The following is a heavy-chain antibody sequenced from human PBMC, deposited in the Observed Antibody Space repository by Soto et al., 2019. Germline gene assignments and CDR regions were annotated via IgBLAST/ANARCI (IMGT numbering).Heavy chain of an antibody. V-gene: IGHV4-30-4*01. Sequence: QVQLQESGPGLVKPSQTLSLTCTVSGGAISSGDYYWIWIRQTPGKGMEWIGYIYYSGSTYYNPSLKSRVTISVDTSKNQFSLKLSSVTAADTAVYYCARFTHYYGRDVWGQGTTVTVSS. CDR3: ARFTHYYGRDV. J-gene: IGHJ6*02. CDR2: IYYSGST. CDR1: GGAISSGDYY.